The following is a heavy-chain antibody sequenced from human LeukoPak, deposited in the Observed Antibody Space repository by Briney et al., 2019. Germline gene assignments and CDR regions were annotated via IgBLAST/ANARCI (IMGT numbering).Heavy chain of an antibody. CDR3: AKDYSRVRGSLTMFDY. CDR2: ISGSGGSR. D-gene: IGHD3-10*01. V-gene: IGHV3-23*01. CDR1: GFTFSSYG. Sequence: GGSLKLSCAASGFTFSSYGMSWVRQAPGKGLEWVSAISGSGGSRYYADSVKGRFTISRDNSKNTLYLQMNSLRAEDTAVYYCAKDYSRVRGSLTMFDYWGQGTLVTVSS. J-gene: IGHJ4*02.